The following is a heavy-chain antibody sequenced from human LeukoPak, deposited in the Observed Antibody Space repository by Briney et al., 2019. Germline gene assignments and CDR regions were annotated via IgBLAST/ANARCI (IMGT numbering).Heavy chain of an antibody. Sequence: KPGGSLRLSCAASGFTFSSYAMSWIRQPPGKGLEWIGYIYYSGSTNYNPSLKSRVTISVDTSKNQFSLKLSSVTAADTAVYYCARGYGGNPEDFDYWGQGTLVTVSS. CDR3: ARGYGGNPEDFDY. CDR1: GFTFSSYA. V-gene: IGHV4-59*01. D-gene: IGHD4-23*01. J-gene: IGHJ4*02. CDR2: IYYSGST.